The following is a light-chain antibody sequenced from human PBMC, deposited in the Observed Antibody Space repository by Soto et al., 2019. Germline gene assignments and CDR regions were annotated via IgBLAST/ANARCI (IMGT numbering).Light chain of an antibody. Sequence: QSVLTQPPSAAGTPGQRVTISCSGSRSNIGSNTVNWYQQVPGTAPKLLIYSNNERPSGVPYPFSGSKPGTSASLTISGLQSEAEADYYCAACDDSLNGPLFGGGTQLTVL. CDR3: AACDDSLNGPL. CDR1: RSNIGSNT. CDR2: SNN. V-gene: IGLV1-44*01. J-gene: IGLJ7*01.